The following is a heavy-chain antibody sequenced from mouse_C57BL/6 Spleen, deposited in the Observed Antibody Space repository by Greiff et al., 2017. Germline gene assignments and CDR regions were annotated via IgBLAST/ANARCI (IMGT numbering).Heavy chain of an antibody. CDR2: IDPENGDT. D-gene: IGHD1-1*01. CDR1: GFNIKDDY. CDR3: TTGRGSRQEWFAY. Sequence: VQLQQSGAELVRPGASVKLSCTASGFNIKDDYMPWVKQRPEQGLEWVGWIDPENGDTEYASKFQGKATITADTSSNTAYLQLSSLTSEDTAVYYCTTGRGSRQEWFAYWGQGTLVTVSA. J-gene: IGHJ3*01. V-gene: IGHV14-4*01.